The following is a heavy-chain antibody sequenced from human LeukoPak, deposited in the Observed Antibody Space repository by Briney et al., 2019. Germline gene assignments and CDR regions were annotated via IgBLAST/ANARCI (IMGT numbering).Heavy chain of an antibody. CDR1: GYTFTSYD. Sequence: GASVKVSCKASGYTFTSYDINWVRQATGQGLEWMGWMNPNSGNTGYAQKFQGRVTITRNTSISTAYMELSSLRAEDTAVYYCAKDKGSYWCSSTSCPGAFDIWGQGTMVTVSS. CDR2: MNPNSGNT. V-gene: IGHV1-8*03. D-gene: IGHD2-2*01. J-gene: IGHJ3*02. CDR3: AKDKGSYWCSSTSCPGAFDI.